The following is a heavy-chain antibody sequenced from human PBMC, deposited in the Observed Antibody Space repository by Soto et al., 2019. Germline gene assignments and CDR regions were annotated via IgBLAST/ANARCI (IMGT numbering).Heavy chain of an antibody. CDR2: INPSGGST. CDR1: GYTFTSYY. J-gene: IGHJ6*03. V-gene: IGHV1-46*03. Sequence: ASVKVSCKSSGYTFTSYYMHWVRQAPGQGLEWMGIINPSGGSTSYAQKFQGRVTMTRDTSTSTVYMELSSLRSEDTAVYYCASGGYCSSTSCPYYMDVWGKGTTVTVSS. CDR3: ASGGYCSSTSCPYYMDV. D-gene: IGHD2-2*03.